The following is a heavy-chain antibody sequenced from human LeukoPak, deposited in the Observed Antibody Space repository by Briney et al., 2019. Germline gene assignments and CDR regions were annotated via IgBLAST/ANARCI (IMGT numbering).Heavy chain of an antibody. V-gene: IGHV4-39*07. CDR3: ARDHSSDDFWSGPLYYYYSMDV. CDR1: GGSISSSSYY. Sequence: SETLSLTCTVSGGSISSSSYYWGWIRQPPGKGLEWIGSIYYSGSTYYNPSLKSRVTISVDTSKNQFSLKLSSVTAADTAVYYCARDHSSDDFWSGPLYYYYSMDVWGKGTTVTVSS. CDR2: IYYSGST. D-gene: IGHD3-3*01. J-gene: IGHJ6*03.